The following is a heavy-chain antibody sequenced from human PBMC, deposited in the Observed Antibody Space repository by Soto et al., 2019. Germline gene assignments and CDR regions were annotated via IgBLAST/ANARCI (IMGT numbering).Heavy chain of an antibody. Sequence: SVKVSCKASGGTFSSSAISWVRQAPGQGLEWMGAIIPVFGTAHYAQKFQGRVTITADKPTSTAYMELSRLRSEDTAVYYCARERPDRGKDVWGQGTTVTVSS. CDR2: IIPVFGTA. V-gene: IGHV1-69*06. J-gene: IGHJ6*02. CDR3: ARERPDRGKDV. CDR1: GGTFSSSA. D-gene: IGHD6-25*01.